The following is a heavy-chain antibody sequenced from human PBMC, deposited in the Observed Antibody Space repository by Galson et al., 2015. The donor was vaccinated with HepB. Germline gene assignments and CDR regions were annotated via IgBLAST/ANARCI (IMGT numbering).Heavy chain of an antibody. V-gene: IGHV1-69*02. CDR1: GGTFSSYT. CDR2: IIPLLGIT. CDR3: ARGRLDIVATTHYHDY. D-gene: IGHD5-12*01. Sequence: SVKVSCKASGGTFSSYTLDWVRQAPGQGLEWMGRIIPLLGITNYAQKVQGRVSITADKSTSTAYMELGSLRSEDTAVYFCARGRLDIVATTHYHDYWGQGTLVTVSS. J-gene: IGHJ4*02.